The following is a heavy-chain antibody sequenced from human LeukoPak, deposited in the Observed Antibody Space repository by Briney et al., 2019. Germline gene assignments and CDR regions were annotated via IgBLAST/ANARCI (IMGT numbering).Heavy chain of an antibody. CDR3: ARSNWDSNVGIDY. Sequence: SETLSLTCTVSGGSISSSSYYWGWIRQPPGKGLEWIGTMYYSGITYYNPSLKSRVTTSVDTSKNQFTLKVSSVTAADTAVYYCARSNWDSNVGIDYWGQGILVIVSS. J-gene: IGHJ4*02. V-gene: IGHV4-39*01. D-gene: IGHD1-7*01. CDR1: GGSISSSSYY. CDR2: MYYSGIT.